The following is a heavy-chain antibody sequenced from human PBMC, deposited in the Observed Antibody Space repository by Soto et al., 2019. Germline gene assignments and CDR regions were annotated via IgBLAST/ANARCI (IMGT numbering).Heavy chain of an antibody. J-gene: IGHJ5*02. CDR3: ARDRSDIVVVPAAIGGNWFDP. CDR1: GYTFTSYG. D-gene: IGHD2-2*01. CDR2: ISAYNGNT. V-gene: IGHV1-18*01. Sequence: QVQLVQSGAEVKKPGASVKVSCKASGYTFTSYGISWVRQAPGQGLEWMGWISAYNGNTKYAQKLQGRVTMTTDTSTNTAYKQLRSLRSDDTAVYYCARDRSDIVVVPAAIGGNWFDPWGQGTLVTVSS.